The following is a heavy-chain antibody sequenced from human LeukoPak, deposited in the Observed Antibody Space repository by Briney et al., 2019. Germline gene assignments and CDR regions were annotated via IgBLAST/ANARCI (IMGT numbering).Heavy chain of an antibody. CDR3: VRVASRAFDC. CDR1: RFTVSSNY. V-gene: IGHV3-66*01. Sequence: GGSVRLPCAASRFTVSSNYMSWVRQAPGKGLEWVSIIYSGTTTYYADSVKGRFTISRDNSKNTLYLQMSSLRAEDTAVYYCVRVASRAFDCWGQGSLVTVSS. J-gene: IGHJ4*02. CDR2: IYSGTTT.